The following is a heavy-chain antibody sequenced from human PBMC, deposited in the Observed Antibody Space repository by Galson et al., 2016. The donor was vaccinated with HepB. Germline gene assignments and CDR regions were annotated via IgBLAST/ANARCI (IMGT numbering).Heavy chain of an antibody. V-gene: IGHV4-39*01. CDR1: GGSIRSNTLY. CDR3: ATYSTSSGRFEY. Sequence: SETLSLTCTASGGSIRSNTLYWGWIRQPPGKGLEWIGSVSYSGRALYKPSLKSRVTISVDTSNNQFSLRLSTMTAADTAVYYCATYSTSSGRFEYWGQGTPVTVSS. CDR2: VSYSGRA. J-gene: IGHJ4*02. D-gene: IGHD6-6*01.